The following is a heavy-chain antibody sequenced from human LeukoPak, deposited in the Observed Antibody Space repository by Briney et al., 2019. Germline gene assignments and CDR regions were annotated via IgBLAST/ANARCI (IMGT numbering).Heavy chain of an antibody. CDR2: IWYDGSER. J-gene: IGHJ3*02. CDR3: ARDARRAFDI. Sequence: GGSLRLSCAASGFTFSSHAINWVRQAPGKGLEWVAVIWYDGSERYYADSVKGRFTISRDNSRNTAYLQMNSLRVEDTGVYFCARDARRAFDIWGQGTMVTVSS. CDR1: GFTFSSHA. V-gene: IGHV3-33*01.